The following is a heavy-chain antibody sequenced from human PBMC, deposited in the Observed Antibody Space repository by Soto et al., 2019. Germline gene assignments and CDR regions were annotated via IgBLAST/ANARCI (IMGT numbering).Heavy chain of an antibody. V-gene: IGHV6-1*01. CDR1: WDSLSPYSAA. Sequence: PSQALSLTCAISWDSLSPYSAAWNWIRQSPSRGLEWLGRTYYRSRWYNDYAVAVKSRINIDPDTSKNQFSLHLSSVTPEDTALYFCATDFGYGYFDYWGQGTLVTVSS. CDR3: ATDFGYGYFDY. CDR2: TYYRSRWYN. J-gene: IGHJ4*02. D-gene: IGHD2-2*03.